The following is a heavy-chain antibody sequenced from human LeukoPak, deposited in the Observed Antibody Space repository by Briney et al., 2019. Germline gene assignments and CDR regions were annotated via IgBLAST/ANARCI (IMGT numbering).Heavy chain of an antibody. J-gene: IGHJ6*02. CDR2: IYYGGST. CDR3: ARDGGTYYYYGMDV. D-gene: IGHD3-3*01. V-gene: IGHV4-59*01. Sequence: SETLSLTCTVSGGSISSYYWSWIRQPPGKGLEWIGYIYYGGSTNYNPSLKSRVTISVDTSKNQFSLKLSSVTAADTAVYCCARDGGTYYYYGMDVWGQGTTVTVSS. CDR1: GGSISSYY.